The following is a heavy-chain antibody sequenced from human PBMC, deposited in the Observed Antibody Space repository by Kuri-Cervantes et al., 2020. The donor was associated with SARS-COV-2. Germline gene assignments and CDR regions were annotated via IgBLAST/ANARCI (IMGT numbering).Heavy chain of an antibody. D-gene: IGHD3-9*01. CDR2: IYTSGST. J-gene: IGHJ4*02. CDR3: ARHEPSILAPPVCTDY. V-gene: IGHV4-4*07. Sequence: SETLSLTCTVSGGSISSYYWSWIRQPAGKGLEWIGRIYTSGSTNYNPSLKSRVTMSVDTSKNQFSLKLSSVTAADTAVYYCARHEPSILAPPVCTDYWGQGTLVTVSS. CDR1: GGSISSYY.